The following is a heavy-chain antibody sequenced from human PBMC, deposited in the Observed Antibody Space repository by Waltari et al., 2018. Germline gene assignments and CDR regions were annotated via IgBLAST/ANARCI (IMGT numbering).Heavy chain of an antibody. CDR1: GFSFSNYW. J-gene: IGHJ3*01. V-gene: IGHV3-74*01. CDR2: MNIDGTST. Sequence: EVQLVEAGGGLVQPGGSLRLSCVVSGFSFSNYWMYWVRQAPGQGLVWFSRMNIDGTSTTYADSVKGRFTISRDNAKNTLYLQMDDLRAEDTAVYYCARDSEGYSTWGAVDFWGQGTMVTVSP. CDR3: ARDSEGYSTWGAVDF. D-gene: IGHD3-16*01.